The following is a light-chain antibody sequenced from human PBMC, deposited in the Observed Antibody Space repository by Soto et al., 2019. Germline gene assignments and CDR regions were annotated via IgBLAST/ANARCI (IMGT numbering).Light chain of an antibody. CDR3: QQSNSFPYT. Sequence: DVQMTQSPSSVSASVGDRVTISCRATRDISRWLAWYQQKPGKAPKLVIYAASNLQSGVPSRFSGSGSGTDFTLTINSLQPDDFATYYCQQSNSFPYTFGQGTKVDI. CDR1: RDISRW. V-gene: IGKV1-12*01. J-gene: IGKJ2*01. CDR2: AAS.